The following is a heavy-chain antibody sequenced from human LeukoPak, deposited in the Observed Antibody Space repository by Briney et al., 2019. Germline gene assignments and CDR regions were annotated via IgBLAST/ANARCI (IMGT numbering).Heavy chain of an antibody. Sequence: ETLSLTCTVSGGSISSYYWSWVRQAPGKGLEWVSIIRGSGGSTYYADSVKGRFTISRDNSKNTLYLQTNSLRAEDTAVYYCVKDLIAAGGIRSDYWGQGTLVTVSS. D-gene: IGHD6-13*01. CDR1: GGSISSYY. J-gene: IGHJ4*02. V-gene: IGHV3-23*01. CDR3: VKDLIAAGGIRSDY. CDR2: IRGSGGST.